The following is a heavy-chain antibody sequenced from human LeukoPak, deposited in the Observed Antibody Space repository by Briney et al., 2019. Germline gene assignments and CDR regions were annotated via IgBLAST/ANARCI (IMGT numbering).Heavy chain of an antibody. V-gene: IGHV4-38-2*02. CDR2: IYHSGST. D-gene: IGHD2-2*01. CDR3: AREVPASSPPDY. Sequence: PSETLSLTCTVSGYSISSGYYWGWIRQPPGKGLEWIGSIYHSGSTYYNPSLKSRVTISVDTSKNQFSLKLSSVTAADTAVYYCAREVPASSPPDYWGQGTLVTV. J-gene: IGHJ4*02. CDR1: GYSISSGYY.